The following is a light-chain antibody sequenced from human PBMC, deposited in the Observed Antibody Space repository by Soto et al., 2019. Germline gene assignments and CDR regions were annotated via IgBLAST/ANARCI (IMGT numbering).Light chain of an antibody. J-gene: IGLJ3*02. CDR3: CSYASSITWV. Sequence: QSALTQPASVSGSPGQSITISCTGTSSDVGTYNLVSWYQQHPGKAPKLIIFEVDKRPSGVSDRFSGSKSGNRASLTISGLQAEDEAEYYCCSYASSITWVFGGGTKLTVL. CDR1: SSDVGTYNL. CDR2: EVD. V-gene: IGLV2-23*02.